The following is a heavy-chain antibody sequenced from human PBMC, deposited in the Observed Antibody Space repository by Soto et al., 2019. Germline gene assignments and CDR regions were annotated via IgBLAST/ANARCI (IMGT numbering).Heavy chain of an antibody. CDR3: ASVRGGGGY. J-gene: IGHJ4*02. D-gene: IGHD3-10*02. Sequence: EVQLVESGGGLIQPGGSLRLSCAVSGFTVSNNYMSWVRQAPGKGLEGVSVIYSGGYTAYGDSVKGRFTISRDNSKNTLYLQKKSRRAGERAFYCGASVRGGGGYWGQGTLVTVSS. CDR2: IYSGGYT. V-gene: IGHV3-53*01. CDR1: GFTVSNNY.